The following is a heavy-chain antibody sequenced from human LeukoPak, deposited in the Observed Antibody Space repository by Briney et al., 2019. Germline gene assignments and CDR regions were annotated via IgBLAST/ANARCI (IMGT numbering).Heavy chain of an antibody. CDR2: INPSGGSR. V-gene: IGHV1-46*01. CDR3: ARGSIVGAKTLGFGAFDI. CDR1: GYTFTSYY. J-gene: IGHJ3*02. Sequence: GASVKVSCKASGYTFTSYYMHWVRQAPGQGLEWMGIINPSGGSRSYAQKFQGRVTMTRDTSTSTVYMELSSLRSEDTAVYYCARGSIVGAKTLGFGAFDIWGQGTMVTVS. D-gene: IGHD1-26*01.